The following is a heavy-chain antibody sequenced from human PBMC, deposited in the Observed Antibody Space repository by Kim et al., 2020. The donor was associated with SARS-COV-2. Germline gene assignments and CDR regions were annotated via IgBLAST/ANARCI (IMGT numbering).Heavy chain of an antibody. Sequence: SETLSLTCTVSGGSIRSSSYYWGWIRQPPGMGREWIGSIYYSGSTYYNPTLKSRVTISVDTSKNQFSLMLSSVIAADTAVYYCARHRREWLQHSPYYFY. D-gene: IGHD5-12*01. J-gene: IGHJ4*01. CDR3: ARHRREWLQHSPYYFY. V-gene: IGHV4-39*01. CDR2: IYYSGST. CDR1: GGSIRSSSYY.